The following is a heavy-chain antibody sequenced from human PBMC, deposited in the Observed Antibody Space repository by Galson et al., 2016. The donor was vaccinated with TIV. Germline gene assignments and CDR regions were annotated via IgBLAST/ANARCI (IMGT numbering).Heavy chain of an antibody. Sequence: CAISGDSVSSNSAAWDWIRQSPSRGLEWLGRTYCRSRCYYDYAVSVKSRITIESDTSKNQFSLQLNSVTSEDTAVYYCTRAAGKNGASCYATCETFDIWGQGTMVTASS. CDR3: TRAAGKNGASCYATCETFDI. CDR2: TYCRSRCYY. V-gene: IGHV6-1*01. J-gene: IGHJ3*02. CDR1: GDSVSSNSAA. D-gene: IGHD2-2*01.